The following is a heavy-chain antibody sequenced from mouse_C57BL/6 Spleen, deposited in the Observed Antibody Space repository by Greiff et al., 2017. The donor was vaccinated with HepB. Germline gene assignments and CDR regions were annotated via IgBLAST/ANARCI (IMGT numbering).Heavy chain of an antibody. CDR1: GFTFSSYT. CDR2: ISGGGGNT. Sequence: DVKLVESGGGLVKPGGSLKLSCAASGFTFSSYTMSWVRQTPEKRLEWVATISGGGGNTYYPDSVKGRFTISRDNAKNTLYLQMSSLRSEDTALYYCARLSYGNSFAYWDQGTLVTVSA. J-gene: IGHJ3*01. CDR3: ARLSYGNSFAY. D-gene: IGHD2-1*01. V-gene: IGHV5-9*01.